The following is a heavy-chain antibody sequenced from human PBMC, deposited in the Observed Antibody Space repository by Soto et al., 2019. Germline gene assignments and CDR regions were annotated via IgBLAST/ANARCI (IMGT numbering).Heavy chain of an antibody. CDR1: GFSFIDYA. Sequence: SXRLSFAASGFSFIDYAINWVRQVPGRGLEYVAGIGGRGGNAFYADSMKGRFSISRDNSKNSVYLHMHNLRVDDSAMYYCAKARHSGDFAGSYDSWGQGTLVTVSS. J-gene: IGHJ5*02. CDR3: AKARHSGDFAGSYDS. V-gene: IGHV3-23*01. CDR2: IGGRGGNA. D-gene: IGHD2-21*02.